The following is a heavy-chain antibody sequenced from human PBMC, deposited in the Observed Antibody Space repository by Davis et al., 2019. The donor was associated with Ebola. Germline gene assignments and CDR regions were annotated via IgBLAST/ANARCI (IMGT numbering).Heavy chain of an antibody. Sequence: MPSETLSLTCAVYGGSFSGYYWSWIRQPPGKGLEWIGEINHSGSTNYNSSLKSRVTISVDTSKNQFSLKLSSVTAADTAVYYCARGFVTKGGYYFDYWGQGTLVTVSS. D-gene: IGHD2-21*01. CDR3: ARGFVTKGGYYFDY. J-gene: IGHJ4*02. V-gene: IGHV4-34*01. CDR2: INHSGST. CDR1: GGSFSGYY.